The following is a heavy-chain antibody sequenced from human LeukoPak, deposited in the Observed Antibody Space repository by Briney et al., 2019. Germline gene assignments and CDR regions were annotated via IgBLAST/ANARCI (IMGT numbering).Heavy chain of an antibody. CDR2: IKSKTDGGTT. J-gene: IGHJ4*02. V-gene: IGHV3-15*01. Sequence: NSGGSLRLSCAASGFTFSSYAMSWVRQAPGKGLEWVGRIKSKTDGGTTDYAAPVKGRFTISRDDSKNTLYLQMNSLKTEDTAVYYCTTVTSGQWLVFVWGQGTLVTVSS. CDR1: GFTFSSYA. D-gene: IGHD6-19*01. CDR3: TTVTSGQWLVFV.